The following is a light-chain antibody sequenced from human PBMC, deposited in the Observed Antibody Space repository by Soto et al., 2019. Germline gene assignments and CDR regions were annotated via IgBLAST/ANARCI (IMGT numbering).Light chain of an antibody. Sequence: QSVLTRRASVSGSPVQSITISCTGTSSDVGGYNYVSWYQQHPGKAPKFMIYDVSNRPSGVSNRFSGSKSGNKASLTISGHHAEFEADYFFRSFSTGNAVQMVFGTVTEVPVI. CDR3: RSFSTGNAVQMV. CDR1: SSDVGGYNY. V-gene: IGLV2-14*01. J-gene: IGLJ1*01. CDR2: DVS.